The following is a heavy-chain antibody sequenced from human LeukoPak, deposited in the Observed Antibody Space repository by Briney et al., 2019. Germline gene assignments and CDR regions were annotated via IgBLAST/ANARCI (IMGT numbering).Heavy chain of an antibody. J-gene: IGHJ4*02. CDR3: ASDLRGKFDY. CDR2: ISRSGGST. CDR1: AFTFSSYA. Sequence: PGGSLRLSCAASAFTFSSYAMSWVRQAPGKGLEWVSGISRSGGSTYYADSVKGRFTISRDNSKNTLYLQMNSLRAEDTAVYYCASDLRGKFDYWGQGTLVTVSS. V-gene: IGHV3-23*01. D-gene: IGHD3-10*01.